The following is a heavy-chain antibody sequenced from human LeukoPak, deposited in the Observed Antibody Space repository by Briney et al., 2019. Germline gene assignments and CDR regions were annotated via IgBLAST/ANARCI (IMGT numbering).Heavy chain of an antibody. CDR3: ARGYCTNGVCYVSSSWYEDY. CDR1: GGTFSSYA. J-gene: IGHJ4*02. CDR2: IIPILGIS. Sequence: ASVKVSCKASGGTFSSYAISWVRQAPGQGLEWMGRIIPILGISNYAQKLQGRVTITADKSTSTAYMELSSLRSEDTAVYYCARGYCTNGVCYVSSSWYEDYWGQGTLVTVSS. D-gene: IGHD2-8*01. V-gene: IGHV1-69*04.